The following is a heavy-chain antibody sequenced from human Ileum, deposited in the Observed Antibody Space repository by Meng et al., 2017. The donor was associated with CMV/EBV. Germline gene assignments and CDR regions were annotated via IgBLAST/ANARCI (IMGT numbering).Heavy chain of an antibody. CDR2: INGANGNT. V-gene: IGHV1-3*01. CDR3: ARIESGAHFDS. Sequence: SCKASGYTFPSYAMHWVRQAPGQGLEWMGWINGANGNTKYSQKFQDRVTFTRDTSANTAYMEMRSLRSEDTAVYYCARIESGAHFDSWGQGTLVTVSS. D-gene: IGHD4-17*01. CDR1: GYTFPSYA. J-gene: IGHJ4*02.